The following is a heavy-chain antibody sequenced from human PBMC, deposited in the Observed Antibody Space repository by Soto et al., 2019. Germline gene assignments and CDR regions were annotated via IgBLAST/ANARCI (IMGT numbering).Heavy chain of an antibody. Sequence: ASVKVSCKASGYTFTSYYMHWVRQAPGQGLEWMGIINPSGGSTSYAQKFQGRVTMTRDTSTSTVYMELSSLRSEDTAVYYCARDHDRLLWFGELLPPYGRDVWGQGTTVTVSS. D-gene: IGHD3-10*01. V-gene: IGHV1-46*01. CDR2: INPSGGST. J-gene: IGHJ6*02. CDR3: ARDHDRLLWFGELLPPYGRDV. CDR1: GYTFTSYY.